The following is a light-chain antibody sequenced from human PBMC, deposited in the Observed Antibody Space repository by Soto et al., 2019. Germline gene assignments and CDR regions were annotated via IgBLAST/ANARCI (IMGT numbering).Light chain of an antibody. CDR2: GAS. CDR3: QQYNNWPPWT. V-gene: IGKV3-15*01. J-gene: IGKJ1*01. Sequence: EIVMTQSPATLSVSPGERATLSCRASQSVSSNLAWYQQKPGQAPRLLIYGASTRATGIPARFSGSGSGTEFTLIISSLQSEDFAVYYCQQYNNWPPWTFGQGTKVDI. CDR1: QSVSSN.